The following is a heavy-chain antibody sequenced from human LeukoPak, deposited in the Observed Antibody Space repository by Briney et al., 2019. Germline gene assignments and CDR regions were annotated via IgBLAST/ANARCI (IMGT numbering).Heavy chain of an antibody. CDR1: GGSISTYY. V-gene: IGHV4-59*01. D-gene: IGHD3-10*01. CDR3: ARTSRHYYGSGSNLTPWPADMDV. CDR2: ISYDGST. Sequence: PSETLSLTCTVSGGSISTYYWTWIRQPPGKGLEWIGCISYDGSTTEHPSLNSRVTLSLDASKTQFSLNLRFVTAADTAVYYCARTSRHYYGSGSNLTPWPADMDVWGQGTTVTVSS. J-gene: IGHJ6*01.